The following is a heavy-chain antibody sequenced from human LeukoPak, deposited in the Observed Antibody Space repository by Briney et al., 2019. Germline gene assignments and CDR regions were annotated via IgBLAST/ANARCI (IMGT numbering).Heavy chain of an antibody. J-gene: IGHJ5*02. D-gene: IGHD3-3*01. V-gene: IGHV4-59*01. CDR3: ARDQRYYDFWSGYHNHNWFDP. CDR2: IYYSGGT. CDR1: GGSISSYY. Sequence: SETLSLTCTVSGGSISSYYWSWIRQPPGKGLEWIGYIYYSGGTNYNPSLKSRVTISVDTSKNQFSLKLSSVTAADTAVYYCARDQRYYDFWSGYHNHNWFDPWGQGTLVTVFS.